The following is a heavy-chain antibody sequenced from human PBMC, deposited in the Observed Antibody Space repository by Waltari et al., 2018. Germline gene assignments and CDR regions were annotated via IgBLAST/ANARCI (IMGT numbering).Heavy chain of an antibody. J-gene: IGHJ4*02. CDR2: IYYSGGT. CDR3: ASGGYSSSSKRED. Sequence: QVQLQESGPGLVKPSQTLSLTCTVSGGSISSGGYYWSWIRQHPGKGLEWIGYIYYSGGTYYNPSLKSRVTISVDTSKNQFSLKLSSVTAADTAVYYCASGGYSSSSKREDWGQGTLVTVSS. D-gene: IGHD6-6*01. CDR1: GGSISSGGYY. V-gene: IGHV4-31*03.